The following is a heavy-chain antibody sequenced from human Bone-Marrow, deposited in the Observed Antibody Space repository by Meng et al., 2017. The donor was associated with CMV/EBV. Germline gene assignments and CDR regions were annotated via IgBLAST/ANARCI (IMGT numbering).Heavy chain of an antibody. CDR3: ARDQQLQAFDI. V-gene: IGHV4-39*07. Sequence: GSLRLSCTVSGGSISSSSYYWGWIRQPPGKGLEWIGSIYYSGSTYYNPSLKSRVTLSVDTSKNQFSLKLSSVTAADTAVYYCARDQQLQAFDIWGQGTMVTVSS. D-gene: IGHD5-18*01. CDR2: IYYSGST. CDR1: GGSISSSSYY. J-gene: IGHJ3*02.